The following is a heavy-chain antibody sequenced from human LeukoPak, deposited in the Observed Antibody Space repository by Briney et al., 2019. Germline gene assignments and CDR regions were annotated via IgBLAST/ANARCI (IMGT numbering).Heavy chain of an antibody. CDR3: ARDYTYYYDSSGYQPLDY. Sequence: GGSLRLSCAASGFTVSSNYMSWVRQAPGKGLEWVSIIYSGGSTYYADSVKGRFTISRDDAKNSLYLQMNSLRAEDTAVYYCARDYTYYYDSSGYQPLDYWGQGTLVTVSS. V-gene: IGHV3-66*01. CDR2: IYSGGST. CDR1: GFTVSSNY. D-gene: IGHD3-22*01. J-gene: IGHJ4*02.